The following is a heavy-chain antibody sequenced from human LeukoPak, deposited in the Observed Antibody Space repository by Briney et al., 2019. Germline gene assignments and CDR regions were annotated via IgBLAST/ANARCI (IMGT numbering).Heavy chain of an antibody. Sequence: GRSLRLSCAATGFTFKDYGMHWVRQPPGKAWNGSLVNWNGGGTDYADSVKGRFTISRDNAKNSLYLQLSSLRPEDTALYYCAKHMRATNTYSFFGLDVWGQGTTVTVSS. D-gene: IGHD1-26*01. CDR2: NWNGGGT. J-gene: IGHJ6*02. CDR3: AKHMRATNTYSFFGLDV. V-gene: IGHV3-9*01. CDR1: GFTFKDYG.